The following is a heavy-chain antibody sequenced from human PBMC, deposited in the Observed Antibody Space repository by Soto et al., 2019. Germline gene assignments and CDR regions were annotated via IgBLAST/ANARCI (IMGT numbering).Heavy chain of an antibody. J-gene: IGHJ5*02. D-gene: IGHD3-3*02. CDR1: GYTFSSYG. CDR2: IGAFQGNT. CDR3: ARGVALYSVPRFDP. Sequence: QVHLVQSGAEVKKPGASVKVSCKASGYTFSSYGISWVRQAPGQGLEWMGWIGAFQGNTNYAQKLQGRVTMTTDTSTSTAYMELRSLRSDDTAIYYCARGVALYSVPRFDPWGQGTLVIVSS. V-gene: IGHV1-18*01.